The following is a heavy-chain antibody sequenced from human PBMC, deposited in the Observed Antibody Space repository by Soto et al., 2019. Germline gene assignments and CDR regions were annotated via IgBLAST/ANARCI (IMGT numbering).Heavy chain of an antibody. CDR2: IYYSGST. V-gene: IGHV4-59*01. D-gene: IGHD2-8*01. CDR1: GGSISSYY. Sequence: SETLSLTCTVSGGSISSYYWSWIRQPPGKGLEWIGYIYYSGSTNYNPPLKSRVNISVDTSKNQFSLKLSSVTAADTAVYYCARRYAGNFDYWGQGTLVTVS. CDR3: ARRYAGNFDY. J-gene: IGHJ4*02.